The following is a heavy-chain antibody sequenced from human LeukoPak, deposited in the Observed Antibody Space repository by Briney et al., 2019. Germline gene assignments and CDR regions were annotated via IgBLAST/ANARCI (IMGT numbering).Heavy chain of an antibody. D-gene: IGHD3-22*01. J-gene: IGHJ4*02. Sequence: SETLSLTCAVYGGSFSGYYWSWIRQPPGKGLEWIGEINHSGSTNYNPSLKSRVTISVDTSKNQFSLKLSSVTAADTAVYYCARMGYYYDSSGYAFDYWGQGTLVTVSS. V-gene: IGHV4-34*01. CDR3: ARMGYYYDSSGYAFDY. CDR2: INHSGST. CDR1: GGSFSGYY.